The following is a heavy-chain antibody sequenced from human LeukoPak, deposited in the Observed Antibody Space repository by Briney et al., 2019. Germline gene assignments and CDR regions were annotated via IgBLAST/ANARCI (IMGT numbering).Heavy chain of an antibody. J-gene: IGHJ4*02. D-gene: IGHD6-13*01. CDR1: GYTFTGYN. CDR2: IIPNTGGT. CDR3: QTLAEAAQFS. Sequence: ASVKVSRKASGYTFTGYNMHWVRQAPGQGLEWLGRIIPNTGGTQYAQNFQGRVTMTRGTSISTAYMELSSLRSDDTAVYYCQTLAEAAQFSWGQGTLVTVSS. V-gene: IGHV1-2*02.